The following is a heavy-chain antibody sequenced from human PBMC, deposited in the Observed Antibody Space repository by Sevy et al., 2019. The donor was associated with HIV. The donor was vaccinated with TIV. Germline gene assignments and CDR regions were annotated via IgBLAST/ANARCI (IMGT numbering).Heavy chain of an antibody. CDR3: ARGTDLGSFDI. CDR1: GLTFSNYD. D-gene: IGHD1-1*01. V-gene: IGHV3-13*01. CDR2: IDIVGDT. Sequence: GGSLRLSCAASGLTFSNYDMHWVRQGTGKGPEWVSGIDIVGDTYYAGAVKGRFTISRENAKNSLYLQMNSLRAGDTAVYYCARGTDLGSFDIWGQGTRVTVSS. J-gene: IGHJ3*02.